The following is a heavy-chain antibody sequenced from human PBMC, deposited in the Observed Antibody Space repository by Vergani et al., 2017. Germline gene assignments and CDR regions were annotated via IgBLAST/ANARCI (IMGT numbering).Heavy chain of an antibody. CDR3: ARLQRRITIFGVAKTYYFDY. D-gene: IGHD3-3*01. CDR1: GGSFSGYY. Sequence: QVQLQQWGAGLLKPSETLSLPCAVYGGSFSGYYWSWIRQPPGKGLAWIGEINHSGSTKYNPSLKSRVTISVDTSKNQFSLKLSSVTAADTAVYYCARLQRRITIFGVAKTYYFDYWGQGTLVTVSS. V-gene: IGHV4-34*01. J-gene: IGHJ4*02. CDR2: INHSGST.